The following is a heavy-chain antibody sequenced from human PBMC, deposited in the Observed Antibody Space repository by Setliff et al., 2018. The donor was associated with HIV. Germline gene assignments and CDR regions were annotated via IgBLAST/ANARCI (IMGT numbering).Heavy chain of an antibody. CDR3: ARVLPYNSALDK. CDR2: IYSDGST. J-gene: IGHJ4*02. D-gene: IGHD6-19*01. Sequence: GGSLRLSCAASGFTFTYHAMTWVRQAPGKGLEWVSTIYSDGSTYHADSVKGRFTLSRETSKNTMFLQMNSLRHEDTALYYCARVLPYNSALDKWGQGTLVTVSS. CDR1: GFTFTYHA. V-gene: IGHV3-66*02.